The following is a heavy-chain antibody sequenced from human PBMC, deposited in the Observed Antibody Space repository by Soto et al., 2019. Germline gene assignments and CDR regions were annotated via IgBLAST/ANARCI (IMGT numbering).Heavy chain of an antibody. Sequence: PGGSLRLSCAASGFTFSSYGMHWVRQAPGKGLEWVAVISYDGGNEYYADSVKGRFTISRDNSKNTLHLQMNSLRLEDTALYYCAKASPLRSYFYDSSGPRVDYWGQGTLVTVSS. CDR2: ISYDGGNE. CDR1: GFTFSSYG. J-gene: IGHJ4*02. V-gene: IGHV3-30*18. CDR3: AKASPLRSYFYDSSGPRVDY. D-gene: IGHD3-22*01.